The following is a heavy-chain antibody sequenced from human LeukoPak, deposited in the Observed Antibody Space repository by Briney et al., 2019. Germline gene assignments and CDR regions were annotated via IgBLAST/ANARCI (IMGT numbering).Heavy chain of an antibody. CDR1: GGSFSGYY. CDR2: TNHSGST. J-gene: IGHJ4*02. Sequence: KPSETLSLTCAVYGGSFSGYYWSWIRQPPGKGLEWIGETNHSGSTNYNPSLKSRVTISVDKSKNQFSLKLSSVTAADTAVYYCAREDYSNYFDYWGQGTLVTVSS. V-gene: IGHV4-34*01. D-gene: IGHD4-11*01. CDR3: AREDYSNYFDY.